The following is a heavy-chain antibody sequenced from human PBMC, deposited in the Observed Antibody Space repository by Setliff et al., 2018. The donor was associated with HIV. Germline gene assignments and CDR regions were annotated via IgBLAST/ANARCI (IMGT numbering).Heavy chain of an antibody. V-gene: IGHV4-39*02. J-gene: IGHJ6*02. CDR3: AGEDYYYYGMDV. CDR1: GGSISSSTYY. CDR2: IYYSGST. Sequence: SETLSLTCTVSGGSISSSTYYWGWIRQPPGKGLEWIGSIYYSGSTYYNPSLKSRVTISVDTSKNQFSLKLSSVTAADTAVYYCAGEDYYYYGMDVWGQGTTVTVS.